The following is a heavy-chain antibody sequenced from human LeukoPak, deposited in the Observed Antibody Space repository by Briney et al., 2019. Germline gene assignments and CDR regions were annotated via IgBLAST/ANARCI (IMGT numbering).Heavy chain of an antibody. J-gene: IGHJ4*02. CDR3: ARDAPSKTMVRRFDY. CDR2: ISGSGFTT. Sequence: GGSLGLSCVASGFTFREYYMGWIRQAPGKGLEWISYISGSGFTTHYAGSVKGRFTISRDNAKNSLYLQMSSLRPEDTGMYYCARDAPSKTMVRRFDYWGQGTLATVSS. V-gene: IGHV3-11*01. CDR1: GFTFREYY. D-gene: IGHD3-10*01.